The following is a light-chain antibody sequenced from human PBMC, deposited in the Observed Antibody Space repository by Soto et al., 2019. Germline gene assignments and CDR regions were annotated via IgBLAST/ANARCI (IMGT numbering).Light chain of an antibody. CDR1: QSISSW. V-gene: IGKV1-5*03. CDR3: RQYNRGSA. CDR2: KAS. J-gene: IGKJ2*01. Sequence: DIQMTQSPSTLSASVGDRVTITCRASQSISSWLAWYQQKPGKAPKLLIYKASSVESGVPSRFSGSVSGTEFTLIFSSLQPFHFATYYSRQYNRGSAFGQGTKLEIK.